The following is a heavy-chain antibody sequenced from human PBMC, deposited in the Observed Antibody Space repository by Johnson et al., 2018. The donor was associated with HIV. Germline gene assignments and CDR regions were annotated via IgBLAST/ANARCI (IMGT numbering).Heavy chain of an antibody. CDR2: ISGSGGRT. Sequence: MLLVESGGGLVQPGGSLRLSCAASGITFSSYAMSWVRQAPGKGLEWVSTISGSGGRTYYADSVKGRFTISRDNSKNTLFLQMNSLRAEDTAVYYCAKVVSLAARITMKVVAEPFQGVFDIWGQGTMVTFSS. J-gene: IGHJ3*02. V-gene: IGHV3-23*04. CDR1: GITFSSYA. D-gene: IGHD3-22*01. CDR3: AKVVSLAARITMKVVAEPFQGVFDI.